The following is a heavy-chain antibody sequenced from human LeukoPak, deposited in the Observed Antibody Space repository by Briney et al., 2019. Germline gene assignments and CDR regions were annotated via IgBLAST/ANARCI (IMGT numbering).Heavy chain of an antibody. V-gene: IGHV1-69*13. Sequence: GASVKVSCKASGGTFSSYAISWVRQAPGQGLEWMGGIIPIFGTANYAQKFRGRVTITADESTSTAYMELSSLRSEDTAVYYCARAGGYCSSTSCYGPAAYYYYGMDVWGKGTTVTVSS. D-gene: IGHD2-2*01. CDR3: ARAGGYCSSTSCYGPAAYYYYGMDV. CDR1: GGTFSSYA. CDR2: IIPIFGTA. J-gene: IGHJ6*04.